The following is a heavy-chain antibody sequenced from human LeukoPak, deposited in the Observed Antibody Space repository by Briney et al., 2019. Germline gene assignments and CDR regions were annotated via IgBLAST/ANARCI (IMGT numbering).Heavy chain of an antibody. J-gene: IGHJ4*02. CDR1: GFTFSNYD. V-gene: IGHV3-13*01. CDR2: IGTAGDI. Sequence: GGSLRLSCAASGFTFSNYDMHWVRQATGKGLEWVSGIGTAGDIYYAGSVKGRFTISRDNSKNTFHLQMNSLRAEDTAVYYCARRAGDYSHPYDYWGQGTLVTVSS. CDR3: ARRAGDYSHPYDY. D-gene: IGHD3-22*01.